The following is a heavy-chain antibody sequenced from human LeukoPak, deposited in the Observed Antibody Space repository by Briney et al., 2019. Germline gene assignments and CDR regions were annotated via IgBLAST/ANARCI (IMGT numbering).Heavy chain of an antibody. CDR1: GGSISSCNFY. J-gene: IGHJ4*02. CDR2: IYYSGST. V-gene: IGHV4-39*06. CDR3: ARDIAAAIYYFDY. D-gene: IGHD6-13*01. Sequence: SETLSLTCTVSGGSISSCNFYWGWLRPPPGKGLEWFGSIYYSGSTYYNPSLKSRDTKSGDTSKNQCTLKLSSVTAADTAVYYGARDIAAAIYYFDYWGQGTLVTVSS.